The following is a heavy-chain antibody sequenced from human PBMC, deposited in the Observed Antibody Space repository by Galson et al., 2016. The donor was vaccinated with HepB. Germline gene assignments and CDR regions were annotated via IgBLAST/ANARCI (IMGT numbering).Heavy chain of an antibody. CDR2: ISSNRRIT. V-gene: IGHV3-48*02. D-gene: IGHD3-10*01. CDR1: GFTFRSYT. Sequence: SLRLSCAASGFTFRSYTMTWVRQAPGTGLEWVSYISSNRRITYYADFVKGRFTVSRDNAKSSLYLQMNSKRDEDTAVYFCARVLFGSGSYWCLDVWGQGTLVTVSS. J-gene: IGHJ4*02. CDR3: ARVLFGSGSYWCLDV.